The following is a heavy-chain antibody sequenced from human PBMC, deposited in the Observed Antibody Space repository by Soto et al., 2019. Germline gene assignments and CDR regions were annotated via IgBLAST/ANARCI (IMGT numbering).Heavy chain of an antibody. CDR2: ISYDGSNK. Sequence: PGGSLRLSCAASGFTFSSYAMHWVRQAPGKGLEWVAVISYDGSNKYYADSVKGRFTISRDNSKNTLYLQMNSLRAEDTAVYYCARANGYYYERYWFDPWGQGTLVTVSS. V-gene: IGHV3-30-3*01. CDR1: GFTFSSYA. CDR3: ARANGYYYERYWFDP. D-gene: IGHD3-22*01. J-gene: IGHJ5*02.